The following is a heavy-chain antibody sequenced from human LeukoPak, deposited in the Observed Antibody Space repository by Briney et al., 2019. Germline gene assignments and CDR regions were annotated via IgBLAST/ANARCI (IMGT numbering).Heavy chain of an antibody. J-gene: IGHJ5*02. CDR2: ISINTNT. D-gene: IGHD1-14*01. Sequence: PGGSLTLSCAASGIAVSGNYMTWVRQTPGKGLEWVSFISINTNTFYADSVRGRFTISRDTSKNTLLLQMNSLTDEDSAMYCCGISQTWDHLFEAWGQGTLVTVSS. V-gene: IGHV3-53*01. CDR1: GIAVSGNY. CDR3: GISQTWDHLFEA.